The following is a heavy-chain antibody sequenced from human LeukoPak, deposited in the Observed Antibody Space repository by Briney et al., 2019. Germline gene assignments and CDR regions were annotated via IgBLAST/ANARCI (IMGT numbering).Heavy chain of an antibody. CDR3: ARHEDNYYDSSGYYYVGY. J-gene: IGHJ4*02. V-gene: IGHV4-38-2*01. D-gene: IGHD3-22*01. Sequence: PSETLSLTCAVSGYSISSGYYWGWIRQPPGKGLEWIGSIYYSGSTYYNPSLKSRVTISVDTSKNQFSLKLSSVTAADTAVYYCARHEDNYYDSSGYYYVGYWGQGTLVTVSS. CDR2: IYYSGST. CDR1: GYSISSGYY.